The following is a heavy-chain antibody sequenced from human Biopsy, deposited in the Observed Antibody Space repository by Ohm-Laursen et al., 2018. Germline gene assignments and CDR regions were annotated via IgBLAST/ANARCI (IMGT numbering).Heavy chain of an antibody. J-gene: IGHJ4*02. CDR1: GGSISDSTYH. Sequence: SETLSLTCTVSGGSISDSTYHWGWIRQSPGKGLEWIGNIYYSGNTDYSPSLKSRVTISVGTSNNQFSLKLRSVTAADTAVYHCARQVDFWSGYVDYWGQGTLVAVSS. CDR3: ARQVDFWSGYVDY. V-gene: IGHV4-39*01. D-gene: IGHD3-3*01. CDR2: IYYSGNT.